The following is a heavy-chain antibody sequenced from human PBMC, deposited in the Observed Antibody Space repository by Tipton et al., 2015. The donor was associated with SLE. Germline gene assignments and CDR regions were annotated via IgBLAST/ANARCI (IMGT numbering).Heavy chain of an antibody. V-gene: IGHV3-30*04. CDR1: GFTFSSYA. D-gene: IGHD3-22*01. Sequence: SLRLSCAASGFTFSSYAMHWVRQAPGKGLEWVAVISYDGSNKYYADSVKGRFTISRDNSKNTLYLQMNSLRAEDTAVYYCARVNRDYYDSSGYSPYFDYWGQGTLVTVSS. CDR2: ISYDGSNK. J-gene: IGHJ4*02. CDR3: ARVNRDYYDSSGYSPYFDY.